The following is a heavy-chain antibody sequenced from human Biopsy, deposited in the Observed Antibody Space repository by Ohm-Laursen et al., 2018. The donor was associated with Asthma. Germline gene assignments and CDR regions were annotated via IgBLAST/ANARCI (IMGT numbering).Heavy chain of an antibody. CDR1: GFTFGDYW. V-gene: IGHV3-7*01. D-gene: IGHD3-3*02. J-gene: IGHJ1*01. Sequence: SLRLSCSASGFTFGDYWMSGVRQVPGKGLEWVANIKHDGTEKNHVDSLKGRFTISRDNAKNSLYLQMNSLRAEDTAVYYCARTFHFWSPYHAEHYQLWGQGTLVIVSA. CDR3: ARTFHFWSPYHAEHYQL. CDR2: IKHDGTEK.